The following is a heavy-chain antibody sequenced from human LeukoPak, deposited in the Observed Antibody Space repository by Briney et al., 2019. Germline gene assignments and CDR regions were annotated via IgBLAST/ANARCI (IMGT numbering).Heavy chain of an antibody. Sequence: PGGSLRLSCAASGFTFSNAWMSWVRQAPGKGLEWVSAISGSGGSTYYADSVKGRFTISRDNSKNTLYLQMNSLRAEDTAVYYCAKTGGIVVVPAADYWGQGTLVTVSS. CDR2: ISGSGGST. D-gene: IGHD2-2*01. V-gene: IGHV3-23*01. CDR3: AKTGGIVVVPAADY. CDR1: GFTFSNAW. J-gene: IGHJ4*02.